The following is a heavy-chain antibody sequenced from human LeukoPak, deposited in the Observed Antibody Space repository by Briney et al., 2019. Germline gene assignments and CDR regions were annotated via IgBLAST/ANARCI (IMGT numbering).Heavy chain of an antibody. D-gene: IGHD3-22*01. CDR2: INHSGST. Sequence: TSETLSLACAVYGGSFSGYYWSWIRQPPGKGLEWIGEINHSGSTNYNPSLKSRVTISVDTTKNQFSLKLSSVTAADTAVYYCARGPLYYYDSSGFPRGAFDIWGQGTMVTVSS. V-gene: IGHV4-34*01. CDR3: ARGPLYYYDSSGFPRGAFDI. J-gene: IGHJ3*02. CDR1: GGSFSGYY.